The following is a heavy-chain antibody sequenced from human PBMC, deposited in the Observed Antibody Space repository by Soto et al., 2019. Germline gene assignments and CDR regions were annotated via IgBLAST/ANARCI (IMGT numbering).Heavy chain of an antibody. CDR1: GFPFREFG. V-gene: IGHV3-33*05. CDR3: ARRWNYYLDF. CDR2: ISYDGSD. J-gene: IGHJ4*02. Sequence: QMQLVESGGGVFQPGRSLRLSCVASGFPFREFGMHWVRQAPGKGLEWVALISYDGSDYADSVKGRFTISRDDSRDTLFLHMDNLRPDDTGVYYCARRWNYYLDFWGQGTLVAVSS. D-gene: IGHD1-1*01.